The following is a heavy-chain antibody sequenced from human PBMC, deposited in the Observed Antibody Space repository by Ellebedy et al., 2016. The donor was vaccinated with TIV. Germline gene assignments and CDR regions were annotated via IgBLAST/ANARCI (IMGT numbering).Heavy chain of an antibody. CDR1: GFSLDTAPVL. CDR2: IYGIGAE. Sequence: SGSTLVKPRQTLTLTCTFSGFSLDTAPVLVAWVRQLPGKALEWLSFIYGIGAERYRPSLRSRLSITKDTSKNQVVLRMTNTDPVETATYFCAHKSINTEVDCWGQGILVTVSS. V-gene: IGHV2-5*01. CDR3: AHKSINTEVDC. D-gene: IGHD5-12*01. J-gene: IGHJ4*02.